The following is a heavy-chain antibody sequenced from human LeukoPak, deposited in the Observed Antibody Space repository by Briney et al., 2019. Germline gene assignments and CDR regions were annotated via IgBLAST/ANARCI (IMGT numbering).Heavy chain of an antibody. J-gene: IGHJ4*02. CDR1: GLTFSSYA. V-gene: IGHV3-23*01. CDR3: AKAPTGIYY. CDR2: ICCDAGST. Sequence: GGSLRLSCAASGLTFSSYAMTWVRQAPGKGLDWVSPICCDAGSTLYADSVKGRFTISRDNSKNTLYLLMNSLRAEDTAVYYCAKAPTGIYYRGQGILVTVSS. D-gene: IGHD3-10*01.